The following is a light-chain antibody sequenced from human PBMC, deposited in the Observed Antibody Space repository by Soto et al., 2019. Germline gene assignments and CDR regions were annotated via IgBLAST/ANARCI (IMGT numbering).Light chain of an antibody. J-gene: IGLJ1*01. CDR3: AAWDDNLSGFYV. CDR2: RNS. CDR1: ASTIGRNY. V-gene: IGLV1-47*01. Sequence: QSVRTQSPSASGTPGQRVTISCSGSASTIGRNYVYWYQQLPGMAPKLLIYRNSQRPSGVPDRFSGSKSGTSASLAISGLRSEDEADYYCAAWDDNLSGFYVFGAGTKVTVL.